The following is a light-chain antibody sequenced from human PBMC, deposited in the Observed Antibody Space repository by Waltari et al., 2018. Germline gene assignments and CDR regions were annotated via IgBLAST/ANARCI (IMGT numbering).Light chain of an antibody. V-gene: IGKV3-15*01. CDR3: QQYNDWPPYT. CDR1: QGVSSN. Sequence: EIVMTQSPDTLSVSPGERATLSCRASQGVSSNVAWYRQKPGQSPRLLIYGASTRATGIPGRFSGSRSGTEFTLTISSLQSEDFGVYYCQQYNDWPPYTFGQGTNLEIK. J-gene: IGKJ2*01. CDR2: GAS.